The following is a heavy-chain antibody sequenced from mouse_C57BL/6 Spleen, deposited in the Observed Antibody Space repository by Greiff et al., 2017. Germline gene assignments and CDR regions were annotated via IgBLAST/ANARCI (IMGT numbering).Heavy chain of an antibody. V-gene: IGHV1-15*01. CDR2: IDPETGGT. J-gene: IGHJ4*01. CDR1: GYTFTDYE. Sequence: QVQLKESGAELVRPGASVTLSCKASGYTFTDYEMHWVKQTPVHGLEWIGAIDPETGGTAYNQKFKGKAILTADKSSSTAYMELRSLTSEDSAVYYCDYYGSSYEAMDYWGQGASVTVSS. CDR3: DYYGSSYEAMDY. D-gene: IGHD1-1*01.